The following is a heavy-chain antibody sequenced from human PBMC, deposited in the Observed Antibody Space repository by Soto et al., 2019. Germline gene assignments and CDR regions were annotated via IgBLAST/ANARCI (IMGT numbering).Heavy chain of an antibody. Sequence: SETLSLTCAVSGGSISSGGYSWSWIRQPPGKGLEWIGYIYESGSTYYNPSLKSRVTISVDRSKNQFSLKLSSATAADTAVYYCARAHYGDYGYGMDVWGQGTTVTVSS. CDR1: GGSISSGGYS. V-gene: IGHV4-30-2*01. D-gene: IGHD4-17*01. CDR3: ARAHYGDYGYGMDV. J-gene: IGHJ6*02. CDR2: IYESGST.